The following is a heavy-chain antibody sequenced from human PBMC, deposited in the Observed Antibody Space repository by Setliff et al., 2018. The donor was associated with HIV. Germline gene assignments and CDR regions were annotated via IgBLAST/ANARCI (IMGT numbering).Heavy chain of an antibody. V-gene: IGHV1-2*02. CDR2: INPKNAGI. CDR1: GYIFTDYY. J-gene: IGHJ6*03. CDR3: ARRFHETSGTDMDV. Sequence: GASVKVSCKASGYIFTDYYIHWVRQAPGQGLEWMGWINPKNAGIIVPQRFQCRVTMTRDTAISTVYMGLNRLTSDDTAIYYCARRFHETSGTDMDVLGKGTTVTVSS. D-gene: IGHD6-19*01.